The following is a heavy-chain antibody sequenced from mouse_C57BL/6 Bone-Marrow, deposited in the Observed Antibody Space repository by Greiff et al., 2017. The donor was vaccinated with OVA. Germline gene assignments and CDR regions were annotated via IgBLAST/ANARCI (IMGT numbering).Heavy chain of an antibody. CDR3: ARYGSSYWFAY. CDR1: GFTFSDYG. CDR2: ISSGSSTI. V-gene: IGHV5-17*01. D-gene: IGHD1-1*01. Sequence: EVQGVESGGGLVKPGGSLKLSCAASGFTFSDYGMHWVRQAPEKGLEWVAYISSGSSTIYYADTVKGRFTISRDNAKNTLFLQMTSLRSEDTAMYYCARYGSSYWFAYWGQGTLVTVSA. J-gene: IGHJ3*01.